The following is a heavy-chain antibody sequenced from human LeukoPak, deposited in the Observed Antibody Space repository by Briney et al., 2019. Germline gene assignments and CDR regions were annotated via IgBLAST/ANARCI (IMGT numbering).Heavy chain of an antibody. CDR3: ARAGGGHWDSIFDY. CDR2: IKEDGSTK. CDR1: GFTFSNYC. V-gene: IGHV3-7*01. J-gene: IGHJ4*02. D-gene: IGHD2-21*02. Sequence: TGGSLRLSCAASGFTFSNYCMSWVRQAPGKGLEWVANIKEDGSTKYYVDSVKGRFTISRDDAKNSLYLQMNSLRDEDTAVYYCARAGGGHWDSIFDYWGQGTLVTVSS.